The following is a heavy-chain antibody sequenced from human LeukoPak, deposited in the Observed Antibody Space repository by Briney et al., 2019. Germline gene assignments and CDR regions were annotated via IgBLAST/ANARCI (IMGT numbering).Heavy chain of an antibody. Sequence: AGSLTLSCAASGFTFSRHWMHWVRQAPGKGLVWVSLIRDDGSITTYADSVQGQFTIPSNNAKSTGFLQIKSLRSDGTGVNFCLRRYYEYNVYDRHLDFWGQRIVVPVSS. CDR3: LRRYYEYNVYDRHLDF. CDR2: IRDDGSIT. V-gene: IGHV3-74*03. J-gene: IGHJ4*02. D-gene: IGHD5/OR15-5a*01. CDR1: GFTFSRHW.